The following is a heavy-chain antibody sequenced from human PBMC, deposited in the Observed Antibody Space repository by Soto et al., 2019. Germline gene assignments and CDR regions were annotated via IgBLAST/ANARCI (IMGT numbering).Heavy chain of an antibody. CDR1: GCSITSSSYY. Sequence: SETLSLTCTFSGCSITSSSYYWGWIRKPPGKGLEWIGSIYFSGSTYYNPSLKSRVTISVDTSKNQFSLKLSSVTAADTAVYYCASQRGGWYYAFDIWGQGTMVTVSS. V-gene: IGHV4-39*01. D-gene: IGHD6-19*01. CDR3: ASQRGGWYYAFDI. CDR2: IYFSGST. J-gene: IGHJ3*02.